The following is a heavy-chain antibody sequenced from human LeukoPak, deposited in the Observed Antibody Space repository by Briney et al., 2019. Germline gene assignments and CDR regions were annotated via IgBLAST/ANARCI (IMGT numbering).Heavy chain of an antibody. V-gene: IGHV3-30*02. CDR2: IRLDDSTG. CDR1: GFSFSNHV. CDR3: AKSMLRGYYYMDV. Sequence: GGSLRLSCASSGFSFSNHVMHWVRQAPGKGLQWVAFIRLDDSTGYSADSVKGRFTISRDNSKNTLYLQMNRLRPEDTAVYYCAKSMLRGYYYMDVWGKGTTVIISS. D-gene: IGHD3-10*01. J-gene: IGHJ6*03.